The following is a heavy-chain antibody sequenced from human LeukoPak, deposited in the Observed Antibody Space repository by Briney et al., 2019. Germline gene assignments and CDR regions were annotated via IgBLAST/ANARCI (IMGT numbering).Heavy chain of an antibody. CDR1: GFTFSSYS. V-gene: IGHV3-21*01. CDR3: ARDRDFLSYFDY. CDR2: ISSSSSYI. J-gene: IGHJ4*02. D-gene: IGHD3-10*01. Sequence: KAGGSLRLSCAASGFTFSSYSMNWVRQAPGKGLEWVSSISSSSSYIYYADSVKGRFTISRDNAKNSLYLQMNSLRAEDTAVYYCARDRDFLSYFDYWGQGTLVTVSS.